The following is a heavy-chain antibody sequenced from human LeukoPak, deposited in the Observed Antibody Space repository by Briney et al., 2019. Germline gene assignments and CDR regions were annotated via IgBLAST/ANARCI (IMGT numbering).Heavy chain of an antibody. D-gene: IGHD6-19*01. Sequence: SVKVSRKASGGTFSSYAISWVRQAPGQGLEWMGGIIPIFGTANYAQKFQGRVTITTDESTSTAYMELSSLRSEDTAVYYCARDLQYSSGWYYFIYWGQGTLVTVSS. CDR1: GGTFSSYA. CDR2: IIPIFGTA. CDR3: ARDLQYSSGWYYFIY. V-gene: IGHV1-69*05. J-gene: IGHJ4*02.